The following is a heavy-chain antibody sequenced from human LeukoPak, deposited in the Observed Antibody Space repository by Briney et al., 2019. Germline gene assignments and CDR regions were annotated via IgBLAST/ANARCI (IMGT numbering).Heavy chain of an antibody. CDR1: GGSISSSSYY. V-gene: IGHV4-39*07. CDR3: ARRRITMVRGVTLHNYYYYYMDV. D-gene: IGHD3-10*01. Sequence: PSETLSLTCTVSGGSISSSSYYWGWIRQPPGKGLEWIGSIYYSGSTYYNPSLKSRVTISVDTSKNQFSLKLSSVTAADTAVYYCARRRITMVRGVTLHNYYYYYMDVWGKGATVTISS. J-gene: IGHJ6*03. CDR2: IYYSGST.